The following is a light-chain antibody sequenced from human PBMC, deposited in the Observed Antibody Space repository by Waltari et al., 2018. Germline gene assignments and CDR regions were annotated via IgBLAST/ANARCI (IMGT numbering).Light chain of an antibody. V-gene: IGKV3-15*01. J-gene: IGKJ1*01. CDR3: QQYYSTPQT. CDR1: QSVNSN. Sequence: EIVMTQSPATLSVSPGERATLSCRASQSVNSNLAWYQQKPGQAPRLLIYGASTRATGIPARFSGSGSGTEFTLTITNLQSEDSAVYFCQQYYSTPQTFGQGTKVEIK. CDR2: GAS.